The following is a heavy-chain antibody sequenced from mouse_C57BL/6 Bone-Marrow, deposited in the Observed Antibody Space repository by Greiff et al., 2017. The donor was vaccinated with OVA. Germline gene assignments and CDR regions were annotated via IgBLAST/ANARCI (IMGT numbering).Heavy chain of an antibody. V-gene: IGHV3-6*01. Sequence: EESGPGLVKPSQSLSLTCSVTGYSITSGYYWNWIRQFPGNKLEWMGYISYDGSNNYNPSLKNRISITRDTSKNQFFLKLNSVTTEDTATYYCAREGALLRVFDYWGQGTTLTVSS. D-gene: IGHD1-1*01. CDR3: AREGALLRVFDY. CDR1: GYSITSGYY. J-gene: IGHJ2*01. CDR2: ISYDGSN.